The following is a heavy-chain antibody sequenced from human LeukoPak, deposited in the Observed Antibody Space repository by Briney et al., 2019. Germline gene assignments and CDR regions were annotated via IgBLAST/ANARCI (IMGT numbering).Heavy chain of an antibody. Sequence: ASVKVSCKASGYTFTSYGISWVRQAPGQGLEWMGWISAYNGNINYAQKLQGRVTMTTDTSTSTAYMELRSLRSDDTAVYYCARDLPQTDAFDIWGQGTMVTVSS. J-gene: IGHJ3*02. CDR2: ISAYNGNI. CDR3: ARDLPQTDAFDI. CDR1: GYTFTSYG. V-gene: IGHV1-18*01.